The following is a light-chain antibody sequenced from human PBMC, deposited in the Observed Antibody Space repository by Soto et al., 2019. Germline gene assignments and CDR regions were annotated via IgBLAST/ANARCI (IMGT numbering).Light chain of an antibody. Sequence: QSALTQPASVSGSPGQSITISCTGTSSDVGGYNYVSWYQQHPGKAPKLMIYEVSYRPSGVSNRFSGSKSGNTASLTISGLQAEDEADYYCSSYTSSSTQVVFGGGTKVTVL. J-gene: IGLJ2*01. V-gene: IGLV2-14*01. CDR3: SSYTSSSTQVV. CDR2: EVS. CDR1: SSDVGGYNY.